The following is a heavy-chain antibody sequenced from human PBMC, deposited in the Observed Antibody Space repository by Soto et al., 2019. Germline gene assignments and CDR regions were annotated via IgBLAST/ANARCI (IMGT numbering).Heavy chain of an antibody. V-gene: IGHV3-21*01. CDR3: ARDQSYQPGGFDI. CDR2: ISSSSSYI. Sequence: GGSLRLSCAASGFTFSSHTMSWVRQAPGKGLEWVSSISSSSSYIYYADSVKGRFTISRDNAKNSLYLRMNSLRAEDTAAYYCARDQSYQPGGFDIWGQGTLVTVSS. CDR1: GFTFSSHT. J-gene: IGHJ3*02. D-gene: IGHD2-2*01.